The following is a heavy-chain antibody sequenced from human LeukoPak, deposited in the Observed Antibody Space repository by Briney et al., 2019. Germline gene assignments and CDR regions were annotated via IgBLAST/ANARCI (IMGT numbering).Heavy chain of an antibody. CDR1: SGSISSSSYY. D-gene: IGHD3-16*01. CDR3: ASLGLRVYQNCFDP. J-gene: IGHJ5*02. CDR2: IYYSGST. Sequence: SETLSLTCTVSSGSISSSSYYWGWVRQPPGKGLEWIGTIYYSGSTYYNPSLKSRVTISVDTSKNQFSLNLSSVTAADTAVYYCASLGLRVYQNCFDPWGQGTLVTVSS. V-gene: IGHV4-39*01.